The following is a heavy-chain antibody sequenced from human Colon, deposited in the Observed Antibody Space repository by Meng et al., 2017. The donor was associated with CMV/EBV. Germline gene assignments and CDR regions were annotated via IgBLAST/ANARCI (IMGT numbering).Heavy chain of an antibody. Sequence: GGSLRLSCSASGFSFNTFGMHWVRQAPGKGLEWVAFIRYDGSKADYADSVTGRSTISRDNAKSSLHLQMTSLRPEDSAVYFCAKEFVLGTHLDHWGQGTVVTVSS. V-gene: IGHV3-30*02. D-gene: IGHD2-21*02. CDR1: GFSFNTFG. J-gene: IGHJ4*02. CDR3: AKEFVLGTHLDH. CDR2: IRYDGSKA.